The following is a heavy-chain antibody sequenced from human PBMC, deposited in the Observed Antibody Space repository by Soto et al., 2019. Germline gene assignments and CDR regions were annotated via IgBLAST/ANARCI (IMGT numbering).Heavy chain of an antibody. D-gene: IGHD4-17*01. CDR1: GYSFTSYW. CDR2: IYPGDSDT. V-gene: IGHV5-51*01. J-gene: IGHJ3*02. Sequence: GESLKISCKGSGYSFTSYWIGWVRQMPGKGLEWMGIIYPGDSDTRYSPSFQGQVTISAEKSISTAYLLWSSLNASDTAMYYCARHGPDYGDYDAFDIWGQGTLVTVSS. CDR3: ARHGPDYGDYDAFDI.